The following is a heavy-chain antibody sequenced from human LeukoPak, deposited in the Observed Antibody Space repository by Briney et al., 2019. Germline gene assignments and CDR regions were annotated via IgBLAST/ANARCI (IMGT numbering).Heavy chain of an antibody. D-gene: IGHD2-2*02. CDR1: GFTFSSYW. V-gene: IGHV3-7*01. Sequence: PGGSLRLSCAASGFTFSSYWMSCVRQAPGKGLEWVANIKQDGSEKYYVDSVKGRFTISRDNAKNSLYLQMNSLRAEDTAVYYCARERGIFCSSTSCYIRYYYYMDVWGKGTTVTVSS. CDR2: IKQDGSEK. J-gene: IGHJ6*03. CDR3: ARERGIFCSSTSCYIRYYYYMDV.